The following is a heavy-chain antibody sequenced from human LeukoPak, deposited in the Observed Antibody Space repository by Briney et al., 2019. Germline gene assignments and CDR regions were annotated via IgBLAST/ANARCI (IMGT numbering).Heavy chain of an antibody. J-gene: IGHJ4*02. CDR3: AKPIMITFGGVIVSSYFDY. Sequence: PSETLSLTCTVSGGSISSSSYYWGWIRQPPGKGLEWIGSIYYSGSTYYNPSLKSRVTISVDTSKNQFSLKLSSVTAADTAVYYCAKPIMITFGGVIVSSYFDYWGQGTLVTVSS. V-gene: IGHV4-39*01. CDR2: IYYSGST. CDR1: GGSISSSSYY. D-gene: IGHD3-16*02.